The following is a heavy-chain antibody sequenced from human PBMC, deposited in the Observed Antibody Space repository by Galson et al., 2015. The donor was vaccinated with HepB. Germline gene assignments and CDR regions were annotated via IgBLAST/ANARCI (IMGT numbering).Heavy chain of an antibody. V-gene: IGHV3-11*06. CDR2: ISSSSSYT. Sequence: SLRLSCAAPGFTFSDYYMSWIRQAPGKGLEWVSYISSSSSYTNYADSVKGRFTISRDNAKNSLYLQMNSLRAEDTAVYYCARVPGFGAYWYFDLWGRGTLVTVSS. D-gene: IGHD3-10*01. CDR1: GFTFSDYY. CDR3: ARVPGFGAYWYFDL. J-gene: IGHJ2*01.